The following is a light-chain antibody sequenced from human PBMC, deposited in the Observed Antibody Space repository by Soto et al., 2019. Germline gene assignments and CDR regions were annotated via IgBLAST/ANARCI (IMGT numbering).Light chain of an antibody. V-gene: IGLV2-14*01. CDR1: SSDVGGYNY. CDR3: SSYTSSNTGV. Sequence: QSALTQPASVSGSPGLSITISCTGTSSDVGGYNYVSWYQQHPGKAPKLMIYEVTNRPSGVSHRFSGSKSGNTASLTISGLQAEDEADYYCSSYTSSNTGVFGGGTKLTVL. CDR2: EVT. J-gene: IGLJ2*01.